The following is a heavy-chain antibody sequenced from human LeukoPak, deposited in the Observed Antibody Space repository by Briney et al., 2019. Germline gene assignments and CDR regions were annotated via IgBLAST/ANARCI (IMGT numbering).Heavy chain of an antibody. Sequence: PGGSLRLSCAASGFTFSSYSMNWVRQAPGKGLEWVSSIGSSSSYIYYADSVTGRFTISRDNSKNTLYLQMNSLRAEDTAVYYCAKDSGTGGYSYGNPPYYFDYWGQGTLVTVSS. V-gene: IGHV3-21*04. J-gene: IGHJ4*02. CDR2: IGSSSSYI. D-gene: IGHD5-18*01. CDR3: AKDSGTGGYSYGNPPYYFDY. CDR1: GFTFSSYS.